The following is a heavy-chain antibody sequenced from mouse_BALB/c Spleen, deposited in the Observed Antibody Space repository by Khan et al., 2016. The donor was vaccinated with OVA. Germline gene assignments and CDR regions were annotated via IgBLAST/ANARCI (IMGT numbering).Heavy chain of an antibody. CDR2: INTYTGEP. CDR3: ARITTVAYYFDY. D-gene: IGHD1-1*01. V-gene: IGHV9-3-1*01. Sequence: QIQLVQSGPELKKPGETVKISCKASGYTFTNYGMNWVKQVLGKGLRWMGWINTYTGEPTYADDFKGRFAFSLETSASTAYLQINNLKNEDTATYFCARITTVAYYFDYWGQDTTLTVSS. CDR1: GYTFTNYG. J-gene: IGHJ2*01.